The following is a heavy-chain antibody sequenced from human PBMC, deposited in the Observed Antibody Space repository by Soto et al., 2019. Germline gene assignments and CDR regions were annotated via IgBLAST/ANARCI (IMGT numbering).Heavy chain of an antibody. V-gene: IGHV5-10-1*01. J-gene: IGHJ4*02. CDR1: GYIFRNNW. D-gene: IGHD3-22*01. CDR2: IDLTDSYT. Sequence: GESLKISCKGSGYIFRNNWITWVRQMPGKGLEWMGRIDLTDSYTSYSPSFQGHVSFSADKSINTTYLHFSSLRASDTAVYYCPRHGGSHYLSSGHHYALDYWGQGTPVTVSS. CDR3: PRHGGSHYLSSGHHYALDY.